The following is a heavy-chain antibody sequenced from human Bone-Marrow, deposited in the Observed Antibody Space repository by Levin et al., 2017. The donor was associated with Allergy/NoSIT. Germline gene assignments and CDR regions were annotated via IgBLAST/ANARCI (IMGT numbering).Heavy chain of an antibody. V-gene: IGHV4-59*11. CDR1: GGSITSHY. J-gene: IGHJ2*01. CDR2: IYYSGTT. CDR3: VRDIYYYDTSGYDRYIDL. D-gene: IGHD3-22*01. Sequence: SGGSLRLSCIVSGGSITSHYWGWIRQAPGKGLEWIGYIYYSGTTTYNPSLKSRVTLSMDTSKNQFSLKLSSVTAADSAVYYCVRDIYYYDTSGYDRYIDLWGRGTLVTVSP.